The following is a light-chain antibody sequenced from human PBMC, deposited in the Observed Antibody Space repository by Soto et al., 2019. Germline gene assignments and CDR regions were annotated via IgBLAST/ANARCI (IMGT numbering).Light chain of an antibody. V-gene: IGKV3-15*01. CDR1: QSVASN. CDR2: GTS. Sequence: IVLTQSPVTLSFSPGERSTLSCRASQSVASNLAWYQQKPGQAPRLLIYGTSTRATGVPARFSGSGSGTDFTLTISSLQAADFAVYHCQHYNNWPITFGQGTRLEIK. CDR3: QHYNNWPIT. J-gene: IGKJ5*01.